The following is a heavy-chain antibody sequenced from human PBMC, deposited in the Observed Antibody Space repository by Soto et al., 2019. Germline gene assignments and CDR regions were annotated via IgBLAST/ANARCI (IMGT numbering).Heavy chain of an antibody. CDR2: ISYDESKE. J-gene: IGHJ4*02. CDR1: GFTFSSYA. D-gene: IGHD6-19*01. CDR3: VKQWRDGFYDVDF. Sequence: QVQLEESGGGVVQPGGSLRLSCAASGFTFSSYAMHWVRQAPGKGLEWVAHISYDESKEYYADSVKGRVTIARDNSKNTLYLQMHSRRPEETAVDYWVKQWRDGFYDVDFWGQATQVTGSS. V-gene: IGHV3-30-3*01.